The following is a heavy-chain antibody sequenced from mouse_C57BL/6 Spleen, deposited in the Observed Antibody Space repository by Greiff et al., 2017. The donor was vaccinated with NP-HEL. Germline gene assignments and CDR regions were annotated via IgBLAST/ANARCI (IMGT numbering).Heavy chain of an antibody. CDR1: GFTFSSYG. Sequence: DVKLVESGGDLVKPGGSLKLSCAASGFTFSSYGMSWVRQTPDKRLEWVATISSGGSYTYYPDSVKGRFTISRDNAKNTLYLQMSSLKSEDTAMYYCARHETTVVASYWYFDVWGTGTTVTVSS. CDR3: ARHETTVVASYWYFDV. J-gene: IGHJ1*03. D-gene: IGHD1-1*01. V-gene: IGHV5-6*02. CDR2: ISSGGSYT.